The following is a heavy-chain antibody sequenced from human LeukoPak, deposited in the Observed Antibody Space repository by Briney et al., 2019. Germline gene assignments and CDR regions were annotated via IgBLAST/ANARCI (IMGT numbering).Heavy chain of an antibody. Sequence: SETLSLTCTVSGGSISSGDYYWSWIRQPPGKGLEWIGYIYYSGSTYYNPSLKSRVTISVDTSKNQFSLKLSSVTAADTAVYYCARDFGEMGGWFDPWGQGTLVTVSS. CDR3: ARDFGEMGGWFDP. V-gene: IGHV4-30-4*01. CDR1: GGSISSGDYY. D-gene: IGHD3-10*01. CDR2: IYYSGST. J-gene: IGHJ5*02.